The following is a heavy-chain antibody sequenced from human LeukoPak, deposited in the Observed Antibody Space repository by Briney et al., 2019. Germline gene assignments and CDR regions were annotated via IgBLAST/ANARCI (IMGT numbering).Heavy chain of an antibody. CDR3: ARQSPCRGVCLDAFDI. CDR1: GGSISSGGYY. Sequence: TSETLSLTCTVSGGSISSGGYYWSWIRQPPGKGLEWIGYIYHSGSTYYNPSLKSRVTIPVDTSKNQFSLKLSSVTAADTAVYYCARQSPCRGVCLDAFDIWGQGTMVTVSS. CDR2: IYHSGST. V-gene: IGHV4-30-2*03. D-gene: IGHD2-8*01. J-gene: IGHJ3*02.